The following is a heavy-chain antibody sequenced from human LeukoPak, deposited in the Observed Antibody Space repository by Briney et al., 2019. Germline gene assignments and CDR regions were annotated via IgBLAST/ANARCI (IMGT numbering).Heavy chain of an antibody. D-gene: IGHD2-2*01. J-gene: IGHJ3*02. CDR1: GGTFSSYA. CDR3: ARVLCSSTSCYLRLPPRGAFDI. CDR2: IIPIFGTA. Sequence: VKVSCKASGGTFSSYAISWVRQAPGQGLEWMGGIIPIFGTANYAQKFKGRVTITTDESTSTAYMELSSLRSEDTAVYYCARVLCSSTSCYLRLPPRGAFDIWGQGTMVTVSS. V-gene: IGHV1-69*05.